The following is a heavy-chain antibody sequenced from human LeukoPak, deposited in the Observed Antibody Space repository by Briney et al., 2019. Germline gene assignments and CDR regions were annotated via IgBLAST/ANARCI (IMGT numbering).Heavy chain of an antibody. CDR3: ARESTYI. J-gene: IGHJ3*02. CDR2: ISGSGGST. Sequence: PGGSLRLSCAASGFTVSSNYMSWLRQAPGKGREWVSAISGSGGSTYYAEYVKGRFTIYRDNSKNTVYLQINSLRAEDTAVYYCARESTYIWGRGTMVSVS. CDR1: GFTVSSNY. V-gene: IGHV3-23*01.